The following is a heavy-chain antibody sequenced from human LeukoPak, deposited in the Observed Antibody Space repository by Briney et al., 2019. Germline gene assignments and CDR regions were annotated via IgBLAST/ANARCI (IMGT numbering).Heavy chain of an antibody. CDR1: GGSISSYY. D-gene: IGHD2-2*01. J-gene: IGHJ6*03. CDR2: IYYSGST. V-gene: IGHV4-59*01. Sequence: SETLSLTCTVSGGSISSYYWSWIRQPPGKGLEWIGYIYYSGSTNYNPSLKSRVTISVDTSKNQFSLKLSSVTAADTAVYYCARGRIVVVPAATAYYYYYMDVWGKGTTVTVSS. CDR3: ARGRIVVVPAATAYYYYYMDV.